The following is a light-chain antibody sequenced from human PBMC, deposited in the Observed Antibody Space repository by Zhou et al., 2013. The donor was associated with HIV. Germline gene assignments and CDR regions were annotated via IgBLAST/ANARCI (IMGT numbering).Light chain of an antibody. CDR3: QQIYTNPT. CDR2: KAS. J-gene: IGKJ4*01. CDR1: QNINAW. V-gene: IGKV1-5*03. Sequence: DIQMTQSPSTVSASVGDRVTITCRATQNINAWLAWYQQKPGKAPKVLIYKASILETGVPSRFSGSGSGTEFTLTIYGLQPEDFATYYCQQIYTNPTFGGGTKVEDQT.